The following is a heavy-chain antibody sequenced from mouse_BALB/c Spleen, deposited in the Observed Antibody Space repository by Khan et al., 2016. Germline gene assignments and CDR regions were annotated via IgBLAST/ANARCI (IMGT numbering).Heavy chain of an antibody. CDR2: INYSGST. Sequence: EVQLQESGPGLVKPSQSLSLTCTVTGYSITSDYAWNWIRQFPGNRLEWMGFINYSGSTSYNPSLKSRISITRDTSKNQFFLQLISVTTEDTATYYCARDYYGSSYFDYWGQGTLSQSPQ. CDR3: ARDYYGSSYFDY. D-gene: IGHD1-1*01. J-gene: IGHJ2*01. V-gene: IGHV3-2*02. CDR1: GYSITSDYA.